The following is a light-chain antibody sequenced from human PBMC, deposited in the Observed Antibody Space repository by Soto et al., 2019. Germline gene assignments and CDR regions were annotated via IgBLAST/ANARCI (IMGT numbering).Light chain of an antibody. J-gene: IGKJ4*01. V-gene: IGKV3-20*01. Sequence: EIVLTQSPGTLSLSPGERASLSCRASQSVSSNYVAWYQQKRGQAPRLLIYGASSRTTGIPDRFSGSGSGTDVTLTIIRLVPEDFAVYYCQQYGSSRPLTFGGGTKVEIK. CDR2: GAS. CDR1: QSVSSNY. CDR3: QQYGSSRPLT.